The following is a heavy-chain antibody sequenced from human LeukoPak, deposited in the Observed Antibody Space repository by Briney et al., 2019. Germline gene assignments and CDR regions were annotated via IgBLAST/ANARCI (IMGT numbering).Heavy chain of an antibody. D-gene: IGHD6-19*01. CDR1: EFTFTSYE. CDR2: ISSSGNTI. V-gene: IGHV3-48*03. CDR3: ARHSSGQPFDY. J-gene: IGHJ4*02. Sequence: GGSLRLSCAASEFTFTSYELNWVRQAPGKGLEWVSYISSSGNTISYADSVKGRFTISRDNAKNSLYLQMNSLRAEDTAVYYCARHSSGQPFDYWGQGTLVTVSS.